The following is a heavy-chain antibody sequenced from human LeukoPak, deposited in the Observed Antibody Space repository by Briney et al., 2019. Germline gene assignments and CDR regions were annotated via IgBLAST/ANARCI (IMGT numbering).Heavy chain of an antibody. D-gene: IGHD3-22*01. CDR2: IYSGGST. J-gene: IGHJ5*02. CDR3: ARHRLYWFDP. V-gene: IGHV3-53*01. Sequence: GGSLRLSCAASGFTVSSNYMSWVRQAPGKGLEWVSVIYSGGSTYCADSVKGRFTISRDNSKNTLYLQMNSLRAEDTAVYYCARHRLYWFDPWGQGTLVTVSS. CDR1: GFTVSSNY.